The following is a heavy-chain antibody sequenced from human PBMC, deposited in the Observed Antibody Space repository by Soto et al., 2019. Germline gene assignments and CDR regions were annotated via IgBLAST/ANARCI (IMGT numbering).Heavy chain of an antibody. J-gene: IGHJ6*02. CDR2: ISRSSSYR. V-gene: IGHV3-21*01. Sequence: GGSLRLACAASGFTFSSYGMNWVLQPPGKGREWVSSISRSSSYRYYADSVKGRFTISRDHAKNPLHLQMNRLRAEEPAVYYCARAHATYYYYYGTHVWGPGTAVPVSS. CDR3: ARAHATYYYYYGTHV. CDR1: GFTFSSYG.